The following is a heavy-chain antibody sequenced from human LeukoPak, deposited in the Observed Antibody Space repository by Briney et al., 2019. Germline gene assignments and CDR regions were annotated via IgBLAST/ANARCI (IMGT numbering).Heavy chain of an antibody. CDR1: GFTVSNNY. CDR3: ARDVWELQAPDY. Sequence: GGSLKLSCAASGFTVSNNYMSWVRQAPGEGLEWVAVISYDGSNKYYADSVKGRFTISRDNSKNTLYLQMNSLRAEDTAVYYCARDVWELQAPDYWGQGTLVTVSS. CDR2: ISYDGSNK. D-gene: IGHD1-26*01. V-gene: IGHV3-30-3*01. J-gene: IGHJ4*02.